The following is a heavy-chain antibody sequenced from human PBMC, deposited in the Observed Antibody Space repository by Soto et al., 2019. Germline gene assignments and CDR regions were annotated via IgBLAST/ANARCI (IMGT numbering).Heavy chain of an antibody. Sequence: PGGSLRLSCAISGFSVISNYLSWVRQAPGKGLEWVSVHYSGGSTYYADSVKGRFTISRDNSKNTVYLQMNSLTAGDTALYYCAKATATGGGAFDICGQGTMVTVSS. D-gene: IGHD2-8*02. CDR3: AKATATGGGAFDI. J-gene: IGHJ3*02. V-gene: IGHV3-53*01. CDR1: GFSVISNY. CDR2: HYSGGST.